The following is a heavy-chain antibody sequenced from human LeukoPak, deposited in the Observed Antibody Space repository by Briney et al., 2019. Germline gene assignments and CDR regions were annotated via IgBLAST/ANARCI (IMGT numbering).Heavy chain of an antibody. CDR2: MWYDGSNK. Sequence: GRSLRLSCAASGFTFSSYATHWVRQAPGKGLEWVAVMWYDGSNKYYADSVKGRFTISRDNSKNTLFLHMNSPRAEDTAIYYCAKDRTVGASYWYFDLWGRGTLVTVSS. V-gene: IGHV3-33*06. CDR1: GFTFSSYA. D-gene: IGHD1-26*01. CDR3: AKDRTVGASYWYFDL. J-gene: IGHJ2*01.